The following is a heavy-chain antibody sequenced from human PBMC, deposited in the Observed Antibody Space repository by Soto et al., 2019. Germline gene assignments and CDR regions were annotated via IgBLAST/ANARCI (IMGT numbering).Heavy chain of an antibody. V-gene: IGHV3-33*01. CDR3: ATLGYNWNDGGDY. Sequence: QVQLVESGGGVVQPGRSRRLSCAASGFTFSSYGMHWVRQAPGKGLEWVAVIWYDGSNKYYADSVKGRFTISRDNSKNTLYLQMNSLRAEDTAVYYCATLGYNWNDGGDYWGQGTLVTVSS. CDR1: GFTFSSYG. CDR2: IWYDGSNK. D-gene: IGHD1-1*01. J-gene: IGHJ4*02.